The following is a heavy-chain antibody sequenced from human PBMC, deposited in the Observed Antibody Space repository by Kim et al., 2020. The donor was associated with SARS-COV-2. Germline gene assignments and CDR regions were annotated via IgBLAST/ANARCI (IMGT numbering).Heavy chain of an antibody. CDR2: PEDGET. CDR3: ATDRGY. Sequence: PEDGETIYEQKFQGRVTMTEDTSTDTTYMELSSLRSKDTAVYYCATDRGYWGQGTLVTVSS. D-gene: IGHD1-26*01. J-gene: IGHJ4*02. V-gene: IGHV1-24*01.